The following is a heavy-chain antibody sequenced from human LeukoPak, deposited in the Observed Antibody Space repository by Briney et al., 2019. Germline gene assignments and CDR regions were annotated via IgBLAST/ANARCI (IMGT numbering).Heavy chain of an antibody. J-gene: IGHJ4*02. D-gene: IGHD5-18*01. Sequence: ASVKVSCKASGYTFTGYYMHWVRQAPGQGLEWMGWINPNSGGTNYAQKFQGRVTRTRDTSISTAYMELSRLRSDDTAVYYCARPHLVDTAMVDYWGQGTLVTVSS. V-gene: IGHV1-2*02. CDR3: ARPHLVDTAMVDY. CDR2: INPNSGGT. CDR1: GYTFTGYY.